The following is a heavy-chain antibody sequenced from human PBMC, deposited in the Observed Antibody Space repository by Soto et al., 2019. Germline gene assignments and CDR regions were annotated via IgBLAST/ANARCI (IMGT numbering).Heavy chain of an antibody. CDR2: ISYDGSNK. D-gene: IGHD5-18*01. CDR3: AKDLGSYGDEYNWFDP. CDR1: GFTFSSYG. Sequence: GGSLRLSCAASGFTFSSYGMHWVRQAPGKGLEWVAVISYDGSNKYYADSVKGRFTISRDNSKNTLYLQMNSLRAEDTAVYYCAKDLGSYGDEYNWFDPWGQGTLVTV. V-gene: IGHV3-30*18. J-gene: IGHJ5*02.